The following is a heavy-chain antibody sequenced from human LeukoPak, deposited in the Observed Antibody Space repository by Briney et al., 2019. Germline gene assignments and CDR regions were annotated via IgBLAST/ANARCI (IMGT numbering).Heavy chain of an antibody. CDR2: INPNSGGT. CDR3: ARVPIAPTYSSSWYVPSSYFDY. Sequence: GASVKVSCKASGYTFTGYYMHWVRQAPGQGLEWMGWINPNSGGTNYAQEFQGRVTMTRDTSISTAYMEVSRLRSDDTAVYYCARVPIAPTYSSSWYVPSSYFDYWGQGTLVTVSS. V-gene: IGHV1-2*02. D-gene: IGHD6-13*01. CDR1: GYTFTGYY. J-gene: IGHJ4*02.